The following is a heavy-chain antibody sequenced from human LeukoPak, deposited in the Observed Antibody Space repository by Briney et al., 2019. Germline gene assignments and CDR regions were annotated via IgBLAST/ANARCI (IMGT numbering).Heavy chain of an antibody. J-gene: IGHJ6*02. CDR3: AKEHSSSWYPGMDV. CDR2: ISYDGSNK. Sequence: GRSLRLSCAASGFTFSSYGMHWVRQAPGKGLEWVAVISYDGSNKYYADSVKGRFTISRDNSKNTLYLQMNSLTAEDTAVYYCAKEHSSSWYPGMDVWGQGTTVTVSS. CDR1: GFTFSSYG. D-gene: IGHD6-13*01. V-gene: IGHV3-30*18.